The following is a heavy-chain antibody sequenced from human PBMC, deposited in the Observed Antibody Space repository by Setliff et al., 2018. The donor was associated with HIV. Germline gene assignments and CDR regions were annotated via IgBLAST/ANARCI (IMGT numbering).Heavy chain of an antibody. V-gene: IGHV4-38-2*01. Sequence: PSETLSLTCDVSGFSISSRYYWGWIRQSPGKGLEWIGNIYHTGSSYYNPSLNDRATISLDTSKNQFSLKLNSVTAADTAVYYCARRGADSYYPRPLDVWGKGTTVTVSS. CDR2: IYHTGSS. J-gene: IGHJ6*04. CDR1: GFSISSRYY. CDR3: ARRGADSYYPRPLDV. D-gene: IGHD3-10*01.